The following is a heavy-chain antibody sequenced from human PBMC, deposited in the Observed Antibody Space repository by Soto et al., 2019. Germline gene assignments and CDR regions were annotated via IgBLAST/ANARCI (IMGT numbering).Heavy chain of an antibody. D-gene: IGHD6-19*01. CDR3: ARGRGWRDY. Sequence: ASVKVSCKASGYTFSSFYIHWVRHATGQGLEWMGWINPNNGHTDSAQKFQGRITMTMDPSISTVYMELSGLTSEDTAMYYCARGRGWRDYWGQGTLVTVSS. J-gene: IGHJ4*02. CDR1: GYTFSSFY. V-gene: IGHV1-8*01. CDR2: INPNNGHT.